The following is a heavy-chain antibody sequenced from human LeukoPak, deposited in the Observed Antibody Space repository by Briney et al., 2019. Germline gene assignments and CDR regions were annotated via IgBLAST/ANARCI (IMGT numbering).Heavy chain of an antibody. CDR1: GYTFTSYA. V-gene: IGHV1-3*01. CDR2: INAGNGNT. CDR3: ARDLRRFPLGYFDY. Sequence: GASVKVSCKASGYTFTSYAMHWVRQAPGERLEWMGWINAGNGNTKYSQKFQGRVTITRDTSASTAYMELSSLRSEDTAVYYCARDLRRFPLGYFDYWGQGTLVTVSS. J-gene: IGHJ4*02. D-gene: IGHD3-3*01.